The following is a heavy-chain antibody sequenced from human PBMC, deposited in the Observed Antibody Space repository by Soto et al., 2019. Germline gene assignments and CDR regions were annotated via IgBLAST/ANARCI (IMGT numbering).Heavy chain of an antibody. CDR3: ARDTIFGTFSGMDV. CDR2: IYYSGST. J-gene: IGHJ6*02. V-gene: IGHV4-31*03. D-gene: IGHD3-3*01. Sequence: SETLSLTCTVSGGSISSGGYYWSWIRQHPGKGLEWIGYIYYSGSTYYNPSLKSRVTISVDTSKNQFSLKLSSVTAADKAMYYCARDTIFGTFSGMDVRGQGTTVTVSS. CDR1: GGSISSGGYY.